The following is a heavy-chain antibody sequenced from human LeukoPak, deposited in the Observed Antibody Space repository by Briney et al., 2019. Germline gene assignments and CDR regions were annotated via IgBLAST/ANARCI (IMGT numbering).Heavy chain of an antibody. Sequence: ASVKVSCKASGYTFTSYGISWVRQATGQGLEWMGWMNPNSGNTGYAQKFQGRLNMTRNTSIDTAYMELSSLRSDDTAVYYCARRVGSGWPVQHWGQGTLVTVSS. J-gene: IGHJ1*01. CDR3: ARRVGSGWPVQH. D-gene: IGHD6-19*01. CDR2: MNPNSGNT. CDR1: GYTFTSYG. V-gene: IGHV1-8*02.